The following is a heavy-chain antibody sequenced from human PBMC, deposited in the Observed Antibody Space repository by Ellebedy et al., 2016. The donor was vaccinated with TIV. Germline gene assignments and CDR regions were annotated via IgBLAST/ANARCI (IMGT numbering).Heavy chain of an antibody. J-gene: IGHJ4*02. CDR1: GFTFTDYY. Sequence: GESLKISCAASGFTFTDYYMTWIRQAPGKGLEWVSYISSGGNVIHYADSVRGRFTISRDNAKNSLYLQMNSLRVEDTAVYYCVRGVDDWGQGTLVTVSS. CDR3: VRGVDD. CDR2: ISSGGNVI. V-gene: IGHV3-11*04.